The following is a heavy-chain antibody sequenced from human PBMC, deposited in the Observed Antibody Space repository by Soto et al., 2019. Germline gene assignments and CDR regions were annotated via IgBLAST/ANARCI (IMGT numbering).Heavy chain of an antibody. CDR3: ARGAGWWDY. Sequence: KPSETLSLTCSVSDDSMKNYYWSWIRQPPGKGLEWIGYIDYSWNTNYNPSLKSRVSISVDTSKNQFSLRLNFVTAADTAMYYCARGAGWWDYWGQGILVTVSS. D-gene: IGHD2-15*01. CDR1: DDSMKNYY. CDR2: IDYSWNT. V-gene: IGHV4-59*01. J-gene: IGHJ4*02.